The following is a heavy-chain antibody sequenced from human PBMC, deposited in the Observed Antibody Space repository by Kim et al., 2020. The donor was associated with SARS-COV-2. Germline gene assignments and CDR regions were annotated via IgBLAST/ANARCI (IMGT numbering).Heavy chain of an antibody. CDR2: ISSSSSYI. V-gene: IGHV3-21*01. CDR1: GFTFSSYS. CDR3: ARDPFPTVTTVEGDY. J-gene: IGHJ4*02. Sequence: GGSLRLFCAASGFTFSSYSMNWVRQAPGKGLEWVSSISSSSSYIYYADSVKGRFTISRDNAKNSLYLQMNSLRAEDTAVYYCARDPFPTVTTVEGDYWGQATLVTVSS. D-gene: IGHD4-17*01.